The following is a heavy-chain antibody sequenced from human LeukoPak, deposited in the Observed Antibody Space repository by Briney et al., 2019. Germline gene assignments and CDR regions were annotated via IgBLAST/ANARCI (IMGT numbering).Heavy chain of an antibody. Sequence: GGSLRLSCAASGFTFSTYWMSWVRQAPGKGLEWVANIHQERNEEYYVVSVKGRFTISRDNAKNSLYLQMNSLRVEDTAVYYCARGDKFSGDYWGQGTLVTVSS. CDR2: IHQERNEE. D-gene: IGHD2-15*01. CDR1: GFTFSTYW. J-gene: IGHJ4*02. V-gene: IGHV3-7*04. CDR3: ARGDKFSGDY.